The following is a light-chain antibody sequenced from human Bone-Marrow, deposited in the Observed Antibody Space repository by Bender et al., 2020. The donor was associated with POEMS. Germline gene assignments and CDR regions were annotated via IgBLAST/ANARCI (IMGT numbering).Light chain of an antibody. CDR2: GYN. V-gene: IGLV1-40*01. Sequence: QSALTQPASVSGSPGQSITISCTGSSSNTGSGYDINWYQHLPGTAPKLLIYGYNNRPSGVPDRFSGSKSGTSASLAITGLQAEDEGDYYCSLVVGRKNSWVFGGGTKLTVL. CDR1: SSNTGSGYD. J-gene: IGLJ3*02. CDR3: SLVVGRKNSWV.